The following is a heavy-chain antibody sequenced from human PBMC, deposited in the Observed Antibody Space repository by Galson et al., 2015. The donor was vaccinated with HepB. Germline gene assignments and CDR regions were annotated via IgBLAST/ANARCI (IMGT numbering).Heavy chain of an antibody. CDR3: ARERYGDFVTGR. CDR1: GFIFTNHA. CDR2: VTGSAGST. D-gene: IGHD2-21*02. V-gene: IGHV3-23*01. Sequence: SLRLSCAASGFIFTNHAMTWVRQAPGKGLEWVSSVTGSAGSTYYADSGKGRFTISRDNSKNTLSLQMNSLRADDTAVYYCARERYGDFVTGRWGQGVLVTVSS. J-gene: IGHJ4*02.